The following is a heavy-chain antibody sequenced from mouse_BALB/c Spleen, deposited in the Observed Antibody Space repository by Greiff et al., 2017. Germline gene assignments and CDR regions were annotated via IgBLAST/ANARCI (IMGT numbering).Heavy chain of an antibody. Sequence: EVHLVESGGGLVQPGGSRKLSCAASGFTFSSFGMHWVRQAPEKGLEWVAYISSGSSTIYYADTVKGRFTISRDNPKNTLFLQMTSLRSEDTAMYYCARPNYYGSSPWFAYWGQGTLVTVSA. CDR2: ISSGSSTI. V-gene: IGHV5-17*02. J-gene: IGHJ3*01. CDR3: ARPNYYGSSPWFAY. CDR1: GFTFSSFG. D-gene: IGHD1-1*01.